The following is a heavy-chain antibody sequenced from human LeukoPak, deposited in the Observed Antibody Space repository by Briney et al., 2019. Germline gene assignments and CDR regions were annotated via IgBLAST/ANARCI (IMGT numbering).Heavy chain of an antibody. V-gene: IGHV4-34*01. D-gene: IGHD2-2*01. CDR1: GGSFSGYY. CDR2: INHSGST. Sequence: SETLSLTCAVYGGSFSGYYWSWIRQPPGKGLEWIGEINHSGSTNYNPSLKSRVTISVDTSKNQFSLKLSSVTAADTAVYCCARGPVVVPAAITWDYYYYYMDVWGKGTTVTVSS. J-gene: IGHJ6*03. CDR3: ARGPVVVPAAITWDYYYYYMDV.